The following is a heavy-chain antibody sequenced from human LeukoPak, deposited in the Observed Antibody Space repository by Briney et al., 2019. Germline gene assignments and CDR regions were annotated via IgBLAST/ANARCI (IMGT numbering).Heavy chain of an antibody. V-gene: IGHV4-39*01. Sequence: SETLSLTCTVSGGSISSSSYYWGCIRQPPGKGLEWIGSIYYSGSTYYNPSLKSRVTISLDTSKNQFFLKLSSVTAADTAVYYCARLIWSGNYTFNYFDFWGQGTLVTVSS. J-gene: IGHJ4*02. CDR2: IYYSGST. D-gene: IGHD3-3*01. CDR1: GGSISSSSYY. CDR3: ARLIWSGNYTFNYFDF.